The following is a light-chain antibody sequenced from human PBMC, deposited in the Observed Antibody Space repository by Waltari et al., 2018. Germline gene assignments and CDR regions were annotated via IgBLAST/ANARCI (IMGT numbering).Light chain of an antibody. CDR2: DVS. Sequence: QSALTQPRSVSGSPGQSVTLSCTGTRSDVGGYNYVSWYQQHPGKAPKLLIYDVSKRPSGVPDRFSGSKSGNTASLTISELQAEDEADYYCCSYAGSYTFYVFGTGTKVTVL. CDR3: CSYAGSYTFYV. V-gene: IGLV2-11*01. J-gene: IGLJ1*01. CDR1: RSDVGGYNY.